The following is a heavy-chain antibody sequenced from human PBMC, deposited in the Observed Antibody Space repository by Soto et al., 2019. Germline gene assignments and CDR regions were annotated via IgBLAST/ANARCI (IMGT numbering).Heavy chain of an antibody. CDR3: ATRYRDGYNVPFDY. J-gene: IGHJ4*02. CDR2: IIPIFGTA. D-gene: IGHD3-10*02. Sequence: SVKVSCKASGGTFSSYAISWVRQAPGQGLEWMGGIIPIFGTANYAQKFQGRVTITADESTSTAYMELSSLRSEDTAVYYCATRYRDGYNVPFDYWGQGTLVTVSS. V-gene: IGHV1-69*13. CDR1: GGTFSSYA.